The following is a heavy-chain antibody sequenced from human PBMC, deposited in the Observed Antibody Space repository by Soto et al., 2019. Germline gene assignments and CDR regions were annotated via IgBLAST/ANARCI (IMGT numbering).Heavy chain of an antibody. CDR2: INHRGST. CDR1: GGSFSGYY. Sequence: QVQLQQWGAGLLKPSETLSLTCAVYGGSFSGYYWSWIRQPPGKGLEWIGEINHRGSTNYNPSLKSRVTISADTPKNQFCLKLSSATAADAAVYYCARVGDYGRVDYWGQGTLVTVSS. V-gene: IGHV4-34*01. D-gene: IGHD4-17*01. CDR3: ARVGDYGRVDY. J-gene: IGHJ4*02.